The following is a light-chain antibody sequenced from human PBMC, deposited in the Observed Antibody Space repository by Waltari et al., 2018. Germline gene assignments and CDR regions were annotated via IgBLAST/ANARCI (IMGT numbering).Light chain of an antibody. CDR2: DTK. J-gene: IGLJ2*01. CDR3: ATWDSSLSGGV. V-gene: IGLV1-51*01. CDR1: RSNIGNHY. Sequence: HSVLTQPPSVSAAPGQDVTIFCSGSRSNIGNHYVSCYQQVPGTAPKLLIFDTKGRPAGIPDRFSGSKSGTSATLDITGLQTGDEAHYYCATWDSSLSGGVFGGGTKVTVL.